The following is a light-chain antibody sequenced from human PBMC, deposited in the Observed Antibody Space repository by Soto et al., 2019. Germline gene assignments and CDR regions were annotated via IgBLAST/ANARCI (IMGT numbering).Light chain of an antibody. V-gene: IGKV1-27*01. CDR1: QGITNY. CDR2: AAS. Sequence: DIQMTQSPSSLSASIGDRVTITCRASQGITNYLAWYQQKPGKAPKALIYAASTLHPGVPSRFSGSGSGTDFTLTISSLQPEDVATYYCQKYNGPPYTFGQGTKLEIK. CDR3: QKYNGPPYT. J-gene: IGKJ2*01.